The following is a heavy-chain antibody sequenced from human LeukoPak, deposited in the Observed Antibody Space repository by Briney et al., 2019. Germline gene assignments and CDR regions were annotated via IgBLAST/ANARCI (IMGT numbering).Heavy chain of an antibody. Sequence: ASVKVSCKASGYTFTGYYMHWVRQAPGQGLEWMGWINPNSGGTKYAQKFQGRVTMTRDTSISTAYMELTSLTSDDTAVYYCTRPKTTLRTPPECWGQGTLVTVSS. CDR1: GYTFTGYY. J-gene: IGHJ4*02. V-gene: IGHV1-2*02. CDR2: INPNSGGT. D-gene: IGHD4-17*01. CDR3: TRPKTTLRTPPEC.